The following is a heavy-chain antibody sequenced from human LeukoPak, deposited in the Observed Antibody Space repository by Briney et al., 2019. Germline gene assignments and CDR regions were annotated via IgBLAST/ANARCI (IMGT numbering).Heavy chain of an antibody. CDR3: AREGPLYYDILTGYYFDY. V-gene: IGHV3-30-3*01. CDR2: ISYDGSNK. CDR1: GFTFSSYA. D-gene: IGHD3-9*01. J-gene: IGHJ4*02. Sequence: GRSLRLSCAASGFTFSSYAMHWVRQAPGKGLEWVAVISYDGSNKYYADSVKGRFTISRDNAKNSLYLQMNSLRAEDTAVYYCAREGPLYYDILTGYYFDYWGQGTLVTVSS.